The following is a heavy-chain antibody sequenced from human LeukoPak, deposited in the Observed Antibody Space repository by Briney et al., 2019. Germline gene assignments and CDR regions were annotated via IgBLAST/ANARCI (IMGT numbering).Heavy chain of an antibody. D-gene: IGHD3-10*01. J-gene: IGHJ4*02. CDR3: ARDLWFGDPEYYFDY. CDR1: GGSFSDYY. V-gene: IGHV4-34*01. CDR2: INHSGST. Sequence: SETLSPTCAVYGGSFSDYYWSWIRQPPGKGLEWIGEINHSGSTNYNPSLKSRVTISVETSKNQFSLKLNSVTAADTAVYYCARDLWFGDPEYYFDYWGQGTLVTVSS.